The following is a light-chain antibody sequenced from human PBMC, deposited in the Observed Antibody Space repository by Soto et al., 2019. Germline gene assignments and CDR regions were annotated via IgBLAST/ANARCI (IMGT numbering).Light chain of an antibody. CDR2: GPS. V-gene: IGKV3-20*01. CDR3: QQYTDSPLT. CDR1: ESVISYY. Sequence: EIVLTQSPGTLSLSPGERATLSCRASESVISYYIACYQHKPGESPRHLICGPSTRATGIPDRFSASGSGTEFTLSIRRLEPEDSALYYCQQYTDSPLTFGQGTMVEIK. J-gene: IGKJ1*01.